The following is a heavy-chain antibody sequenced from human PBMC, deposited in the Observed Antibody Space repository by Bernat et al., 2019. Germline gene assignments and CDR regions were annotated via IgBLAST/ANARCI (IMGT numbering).Heavy chain of an antibody. CDR3: GGDLCGTNCSPHDGLDV. Sequence: QVHLVESGGGVVQPGRSLRLSCAASGFIISNYPVHWVRQAPGKALEWVAILSYDGDTESYAESVKGRFTISRDNSKNTAFLQMSSLRVDDTAVYYCGGDLCGTNCSPHDGLDVWGRGTMVTVSS. V-gene: IGHV3-30-3*01. CDR2: LSYDGDTE. CDR1: GFIISNYP. J-gene: IGHJ3*01. D-gene: IGHD5-24*01.